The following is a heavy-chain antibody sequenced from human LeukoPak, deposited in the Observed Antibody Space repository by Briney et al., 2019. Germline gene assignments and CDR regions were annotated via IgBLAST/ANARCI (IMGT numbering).Heavy chain of an antibody. J-gene: IGHJ3*02. CDR3: ARYCSSTRCYDAFDM. V-gene: IGHV1-3*01. Sequence: ASVRVSCTASGYTFTSYAMHWVRQAPGQRLEWMGWINAGNGNTKYSQKFQGRVTITRDTSASTAYMELSSLRSEDTAVYYCARYCSSTRCYDAFDMWGRGTMVTVSS. D-gene: IGHD2-2*01. CDR1: GYTFTSYA. CDR2: INAGNGNT.